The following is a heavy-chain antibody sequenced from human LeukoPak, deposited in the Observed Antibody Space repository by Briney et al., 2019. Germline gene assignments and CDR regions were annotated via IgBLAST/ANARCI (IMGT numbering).Heavy chain of an antibody. V-gene: IGHV3-23*01. CDR2: ISGSGGST. CDR1: GFTVSSNY. CDR3: AKDQGTTVTTS. J-gene: IGHJ4*02. Sequence: GGSLRLSCAASGFTVSSNYMNWVRQAPGKGLEWVSAISGSGGSTYYADSVKGRFTISRDSSKNTLYLQMNSLRAEDTAIYYCAKDQGTTVTTSWGQGTLVTVSS. D-gene: IGHD4-17*01.